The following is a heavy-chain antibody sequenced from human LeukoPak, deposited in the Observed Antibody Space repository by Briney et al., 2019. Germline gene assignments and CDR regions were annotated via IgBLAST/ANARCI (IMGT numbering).Heavy chain of an antibody. V-gene: IGHV4-34*01. CDR3: ACDSSGYRAFDI. Sequence: PSETLSLTCAVYGGSFSGYYWSWIRQPPGKGLEWIGEINHSGSTNYNPSLKSRVTISVDTSKNQFFLKLSSVTAADTAVYYCACDSSGYRAFDIWGQGTMVTVSS. CDR2: INHSGST. CDR1: GGSFSGYY. D-gene: IGHD3-22*01. J-gene: IGHJ3*02.